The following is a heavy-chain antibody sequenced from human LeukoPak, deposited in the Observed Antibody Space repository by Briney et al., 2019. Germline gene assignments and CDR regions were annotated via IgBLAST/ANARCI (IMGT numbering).Heavy chain of an antibody. J-gene: IGHJ4*02. CDR3: AIAHHLYGDHVGY. V-gene: IGHV1-24*01. D-gene: IGHD4-17*01. CDR1: GYTLTELS. Sequence: ASVKVSRKVSGYTLTELSMHWVRQAPGEGLEWMGGFDPEDGETIYAQKFQGRVTMTEDTSTDTAYMELSSLRSEDTAVYYCAIAHHLYGDHVGYWGQGTLVTVSS. CDR2: FDPEDGET.